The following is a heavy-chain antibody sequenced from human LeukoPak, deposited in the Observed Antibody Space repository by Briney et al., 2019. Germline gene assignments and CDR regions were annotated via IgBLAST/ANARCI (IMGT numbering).Heavy chain of an antibody. Sequence: SETLSLTCNVSGGSVISDYWSWIRQPAGKGLEWIGRIHTSGSTNSNPSLRSRVTMSVDTSRIPFSLKLSSVTAADTAVYYCAREGADRRLDYWGQGTLVTVSS. CDR3: AREGADRRLDY. D-gene: IGHD1-26*01. V-gene: IGHV4-4*07. CDR2: IHTSGST. J-gene: IGHJ4*02. CDR1: GGSVISDY.